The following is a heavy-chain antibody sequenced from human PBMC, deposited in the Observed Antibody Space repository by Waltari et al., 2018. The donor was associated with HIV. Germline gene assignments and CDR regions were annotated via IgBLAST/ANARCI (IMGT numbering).Heavy chain of an antibody. CDR3: ARGFGCGGDCYYFDY. D-gene: IGHD2-21*02. Sequence: FSVSSNYMSWVHQAPGKGLEWVSVIYSGGSTYYADSVKGRFTISRDNSKNTLYLQMNSLRAEDTAVYYCARGFGCGGDCYYFDYWGQGTLVTVSS. V-gene: IGHV3-53*01. CDR1: FSVSSNY. CDR2: IYSGGST. J-gene: IGHJ4*02.